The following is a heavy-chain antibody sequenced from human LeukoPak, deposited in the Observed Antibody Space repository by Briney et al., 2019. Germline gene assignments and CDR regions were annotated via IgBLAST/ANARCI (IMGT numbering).Heavy chain of an antibody. V-gene: IGHV3-7*03. J-gene: IGHJ4*02. CDR2: IKQDGSEK. Sequence: GGSLRLSCVTSPGYGFTSHWMNWVRQAPGRGLEWVANIKQDGSEKSYLDSVKGRFTISRDNAKSSLYLQMNDLRADDTAVYYCATGGASSGWATFDYWGQGTLVTVSS. CDR1: PGYGFTSHW. D-gene: IGHD6-19*01. CDR3: ATGGASSGWATFDY.